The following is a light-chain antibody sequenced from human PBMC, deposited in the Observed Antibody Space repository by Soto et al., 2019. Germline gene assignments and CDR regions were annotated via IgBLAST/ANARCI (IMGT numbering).Light chain of an antibody. Sequence: EIVMTQSPTILSVSPGERATLSCRASQSVSSNLAWYQQKPGQPPRLLMYGVYTRAPGTPARFSGRGSETDFTLTISRLEPEDFAVYYCQQYASSPPWTFGQGTKVDIK. CDR3: QQYASSPPWT. CDR2: GVY. V-gene: IGKV3D-15*01. J-gene: IGKJ1*01. CDR1: QSVSSN.